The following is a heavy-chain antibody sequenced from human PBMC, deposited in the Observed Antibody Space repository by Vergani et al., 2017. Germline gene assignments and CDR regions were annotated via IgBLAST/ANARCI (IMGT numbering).Heavy chain of an antibody. Sequence: QVQLQESGPGLVKPSETLCLTCTVSGGSISSYYWSWIRQPPGKGLEWIGYIYYSGSTNYNPSLKSRVTISVDTSKNQFSLKLSSVTAADTAVYYCAREAXVGAIYFYYYGMDVWGQGTTVTVSS. CDR2: IYYSGST. D-gene: IGHD1-26*01. J-gene: IGHJ6*02. CDR1: GGSISSYY. V-gene: IGHV4-59*01. CDR3: AREAXVGAIYFYYYGMDV.